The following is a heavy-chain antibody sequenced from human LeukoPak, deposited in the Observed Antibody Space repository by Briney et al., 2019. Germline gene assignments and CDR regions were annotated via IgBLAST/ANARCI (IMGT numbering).Heavy chain of an antibody. CDR1: GFTFSSYA. CDR2: ISGSGGST. D-gene: IGHD3-22*01. V-gene: IGHV3-23*01. Sequence: GGSLRLSCAASGFTFSSYAMSWVRQAPVKGREWVSAISGSGGSTYYADSVKGRFTISRDNSKNTLYLQMNSLRAEDTAVYYCAKEGTMITRYFDLWGRGTLVTVSS. CDR3: AKEGTMITRYFDL. J-gene: IGHJ2*01.